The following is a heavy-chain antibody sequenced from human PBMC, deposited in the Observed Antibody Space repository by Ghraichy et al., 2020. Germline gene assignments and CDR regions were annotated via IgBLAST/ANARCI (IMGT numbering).Heavy chain of an antibody. V-gene: IGHV3-23*01. CDR3: AKPQGSLAAAGFDY. CDR2: ISSGGRST. Sequence: GESLNISCAASGFTFSNYAMTWVRQAPGKGLEWVSTISSGGRSTYYADSVKGRFTISRDNSQNTLYLQMNSLRAEDTAVYYCAKPQGSLAAAGFDYWGQGTLVTVSS. J-gene: IGHJ4*02. CDR1: GFTFSNYA. D-gene: IGHD6-13*01.